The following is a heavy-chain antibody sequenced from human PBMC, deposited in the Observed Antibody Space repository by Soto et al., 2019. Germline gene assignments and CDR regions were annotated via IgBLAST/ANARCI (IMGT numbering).Heavy chain of an antibody. J-gene: IGHJ6*02. CDR3: ARDRIPTGMDV. V-gene: IGHV3-66*01. CDR1: GFTVSSNY. CDR2: IYNGGST. Sequence: EVQLVESGGGLVQPGGSLRLSCAASGFTVSSNYMSWVRQAPGKGLEWVSVIYNGGSTYYADSVKGRFTISRDNSKNTLYLQRNSLRAEDTAVYYCARDRIPTGMDVWGQGTRSPSP.